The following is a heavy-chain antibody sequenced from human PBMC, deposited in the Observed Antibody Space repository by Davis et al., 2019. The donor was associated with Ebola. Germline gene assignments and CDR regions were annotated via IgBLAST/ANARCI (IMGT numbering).Heavy chain of an antibody. J-gene: IGHJ4*02. V-gene: IGHV3-30*04. CDR1: GFTFSTYA. D-gene: IGHD1-26*01. Sequence: GESLKISCAASGFTFSTYAMHWVRQAPGKGLEWVAVISYDGNNKYYADSVKGRFTISRDNSKNTLYLQMNSLRVEDTAVYYCARDVPRVGATATWGQGTLVTVSS. CDR3: ARDVPRVGATAT. CDR2: ISYDGNNK.